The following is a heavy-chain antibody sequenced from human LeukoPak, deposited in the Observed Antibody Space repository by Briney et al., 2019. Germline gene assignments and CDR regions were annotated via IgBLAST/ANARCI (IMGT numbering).Heavy chain of an antibody. CDR2: IIPILGIA. Sequence: ASVKVSCKASGGTFSSYAISWVRQAPGQGLEWMGRIIPILGIANYAQKFQGRVTITADKSTSTAYMELSSLRSEDTAVYYCAFGVGSSWYYYYYGMDVWGQGTTVTVSS. V-gene: IGHV1-69*04. CDR3: AFGVGSSWYYYYYGMDV. CDR1: GGTFSSYA. J-gene: IGHJ6*02. D-gene: IGHD6-13*01.